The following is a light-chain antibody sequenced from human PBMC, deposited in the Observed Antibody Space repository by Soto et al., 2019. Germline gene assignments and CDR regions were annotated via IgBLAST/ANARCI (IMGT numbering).Light chain of an antibody. CDR2: NNN. CDR3: AAWDDSLNGLV. V-gene: IGLV1-44*01. Sequence: QSVLTQPPSASGTPGQRVTISGSGSSSNIGSNTVNWYQQLPGTAPKLLLYNNNQRPSGVPDRFSGSKSGTSASMAISGLQSEDEADYYCAAWDDSLNGLVFGTGAKLTVL. CDR1: SSNIGSNT. J-gene: IGLJ1*01.